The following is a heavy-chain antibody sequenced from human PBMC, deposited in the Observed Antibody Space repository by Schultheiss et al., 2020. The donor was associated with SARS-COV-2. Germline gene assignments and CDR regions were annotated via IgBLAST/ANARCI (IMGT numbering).Heavy chain of an antibody. CDR2: IYYSGST. V-gene: IGHV4-59*01. Sequence: SETLSLTCAVYGGSFSDYYWNWIRQPPGKGLEWIGYIYYSGSTNYNPSLKSRVTISVDTSKNQFSLKLSSVTAADTAVYYCARSYGSGSYLTPNFDYWGQGTLVTVSS. D-gene: IGHD3-10*01. J-gene: IGHJ4*02. CDR1: GGSFSDYY. CDR3: ARSYGSGSYLTPNFDY.